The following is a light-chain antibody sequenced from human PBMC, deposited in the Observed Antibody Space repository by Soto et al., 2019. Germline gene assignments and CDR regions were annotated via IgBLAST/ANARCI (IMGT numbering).Light chain of an antibody. CDR3: QSYDSGVSASV. CDR2: SDV. V-gene: IGLV1-40*01. CDR1: SSNIGAGFD. J-gene: IGLJ2*01. Sequence: QSALTQPPSASGAPGQRVSISCSGSSSNIGAGFDVHWYQQFPGAAPKLLIYSDVNRPSGVPYRFSASKSGTSASLTITGLHTEDEAHYYCQSYDSGVSASVFGGGTKLTVL.